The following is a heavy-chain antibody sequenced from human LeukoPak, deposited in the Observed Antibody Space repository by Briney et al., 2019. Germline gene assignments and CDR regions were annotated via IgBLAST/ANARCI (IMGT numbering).Heavy chain of an antibody. J-gene: IGHJ4*02. CDR3: ARQPAVAAAGNYFDY. D-gene: IGHD6-13*01. V-gene: IGHV4-39*01. CDR1: GGSINTAYYY. Sequence: PSETLSLTCTVSGGSINTAYYYWGWIRQTPGKGLEWIGTIYYNGNTYYNPSLKSRVTISIDTSKNQFSLRLSSVTAADTTLYYCARQPAVAAAGNYFDYWGQGILVTVSS. CDR2: IYYNGNT.